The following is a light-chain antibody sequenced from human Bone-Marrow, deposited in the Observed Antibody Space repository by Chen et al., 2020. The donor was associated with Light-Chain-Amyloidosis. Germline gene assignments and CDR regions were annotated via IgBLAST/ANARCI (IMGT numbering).Light chain of an antibody. Sequence: QSVLTQPPSASGTPGQRVTISCSGTSTNIGSNYIYWYQQFPGTAPKLLIFRNNQRPSGVTDRFSGSKSGTSASLAISGLRPEDEADYYCSAWDDSLSAVVFGGGTKLTVL. J-gene: IGLJ2*01. CDR1: STNIGSNY. CDR2: RNN. CDR3: SAWDDSLSAVV. V-gene: IGLV1-47*01.